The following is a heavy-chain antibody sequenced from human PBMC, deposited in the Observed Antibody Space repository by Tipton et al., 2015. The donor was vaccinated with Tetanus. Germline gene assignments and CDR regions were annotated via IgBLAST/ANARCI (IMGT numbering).Heavy chain of an antibody. J-gene: IGHJ4*02. CDR1: GFTVSSYQ. Sequence: SLRLSCAASGFTVSSYQMTRVRQAPGKGLEWVSVIYSDGSTYYADSVKGRFTISRDNLKNTLSLQMNSLRAEDTAVYYCARGLGVDYWGQGTLVTVSS. CDR3: ARGLGVDY. V-gene: IGHV3-53*01. CDR2: IYSDGST. D-gene: IGHD7-27*01.